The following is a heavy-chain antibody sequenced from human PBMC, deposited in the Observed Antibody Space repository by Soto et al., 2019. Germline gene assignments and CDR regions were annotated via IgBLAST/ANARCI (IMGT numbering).Heavy chain of an antibody. CDR3: ASETRYGDYDLGWCDP. J-gene: IGHJ5*02. CDR1: GLIDSSNY. D-gene: IGHD4-17*01. V-gene: IGHV3-66*01. CDR2: IYSGGST. Sequence: GCLRLSCAASGLIDSSNYMSWVRQAAGKGLEWVSVIYSGGSTYYADSVKGRFTISRDNSKNTLYVQMNSLRAEDTAVYYGASETRYGDYDLGWCDPWDPGTLVTVS.